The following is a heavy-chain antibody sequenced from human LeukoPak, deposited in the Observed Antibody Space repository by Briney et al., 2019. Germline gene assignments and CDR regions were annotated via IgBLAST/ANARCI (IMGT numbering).Heavy chain of an antibody. Sequence: GRSLRLSCAASGITFSSYAMSWVPQAPGKGLEWVSTISASANSPYYADSVRGRFTISRDNSKNTFYLQMNSLRAEDTAIYYCAKVPSPRYCGSSSCSTFWGQGTLVTVSS. CDR3: AKVPSPRYCGSSSCSTF. CDR1: GITFSSYA. CDR2: ISASANSP. D-gene: IGHD2-15*01. V-gene: IGHV3-23*01. J-gene: IGHJ4*02.